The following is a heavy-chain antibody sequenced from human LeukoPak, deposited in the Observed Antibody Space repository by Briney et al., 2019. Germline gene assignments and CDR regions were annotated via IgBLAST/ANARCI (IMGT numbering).Heavy chain of an antibody. J-gene: IGHJ6*03. CDR3: ARTALSGTNYYYYYMDV. V-gene: IGHV4-59*01. CDR2: IYYSGST. CDR1: GGSISSYY. Sequence: SETLSLTCTVSGGSISSYYWSWIRQPPGKGLEWIGYIYYSGSTNYNPSLKSRVTISVDTSKNQFSLKLSSVTAADTAVYYCARTALSGTNYYYYYMDVWGKGTTVTVSS. D-gene: IGHD1-1*01.